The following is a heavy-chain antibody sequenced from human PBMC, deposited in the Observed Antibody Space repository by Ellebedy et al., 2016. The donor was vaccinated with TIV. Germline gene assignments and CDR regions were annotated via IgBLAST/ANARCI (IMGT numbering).Heavy chain of an antibody. CDR1: GFIFSGYW. CDR2: ISTMSDDV. Sequence: GESLKISCAASGFIFSGYWMHWVRQAPGKGREWVSSISTMSDDVHHADSVKGRFTISRDNDKNSIYLQMNNLRPGDTAVYYCARFSRGAPFVDYLYYMGVWGKGTAVTVSS. J-gene: IGHJ6*03. D-gene: IGHD2-15*01. V-gene: IGHV3-21*01. CDR3: ARFSRGAPFVDYLYYMGV.